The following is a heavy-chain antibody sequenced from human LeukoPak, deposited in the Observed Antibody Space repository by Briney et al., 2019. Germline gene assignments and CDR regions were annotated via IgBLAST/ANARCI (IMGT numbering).Heavy chain of an antibody. Sequence: GGSLRLSCAASGFTFTSYLMTWVRLAPGKGLEWVANIKQDGSEKYYVNSVKGRFTISRDNAKNSLYLQMNSLRAEDTAVYYCARGIGSDYWGQGTLVTVSS. CDR3: ARGIGSDY. J-gene: IGHJ4*02. CDR2: IKQDGSEK. CDR1: GFTFTSYL. D-gene: IGHD1-26*01. V-gene: IGHV3-7*01.